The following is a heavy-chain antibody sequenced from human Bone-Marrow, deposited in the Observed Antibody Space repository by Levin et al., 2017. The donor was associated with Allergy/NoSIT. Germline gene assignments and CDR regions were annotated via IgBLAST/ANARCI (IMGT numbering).Heavy chain of an antibody. J-gene: IGHJ4*02. CDR1: GDSITSGGYY. CDR3: ARDRYYYDTSGYSHYFDY. Sequence: SETLSLTCTVSGDSITSGGYYYNWIRQHPGKGLEWIGSIYYSGTTSYNPSLKSRLTISVDMSKNQFSLKLNSVTAADTAVYYCARDRYYYDTSGYSHYFDYWGQGALVTVSS. D-gene: IGHD3-22*01. CDR2: IYYSGTT. V-gene: IGHV4-31*03.